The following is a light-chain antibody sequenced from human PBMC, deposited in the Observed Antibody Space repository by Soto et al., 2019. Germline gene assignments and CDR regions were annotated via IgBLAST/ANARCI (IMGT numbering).Light chain of an antibody. Sequence: EIVLTQSPATLSLSPGERATLSCRASQSVGTYLAWYQHNPGQAPRLLIYDASNRSTGIPARFSGSGSGTDFTLTISSPEPDDFSVYYCQQHYNWPSTFGQGTKLEIK. J-gene: IGKJ2*02. CDR1: QSVGTY. CDR3: QQHYNWPST. CDR2: DAS. V-gene: IGKV3-11*01.